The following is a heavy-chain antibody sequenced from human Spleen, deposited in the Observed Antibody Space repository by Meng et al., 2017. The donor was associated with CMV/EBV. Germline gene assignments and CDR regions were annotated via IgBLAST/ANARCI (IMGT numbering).Heavy chain of an antibody. D-gene: IGHD3-22*01. V-gene: IGHV3-7*01. CDR3: ARVRHYYDRSGYYILDY. J-gene: IGHJ4*02. Sequence: GESLKISCAASGFTFSSYWMTWVRQAPGKGLERVANIKQDGSEKYYVDSVKGRFTISRDNAKNSLYLQMNSLRAEDTAVYYCARVRHYYDRSGYYILDYWGQGTLVTVSS. CDR2: IKQDGSEK. CDR1: GFTFSSYW.